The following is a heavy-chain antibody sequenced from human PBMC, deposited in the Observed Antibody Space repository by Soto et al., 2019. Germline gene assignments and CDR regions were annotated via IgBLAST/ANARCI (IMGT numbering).Heavy chain of an antibody. D-gene: IGHD6-19*01. Sequence: QVELVQSGAEVKKPGASVKVSCKASGYTFTRYAINWVRQATGQGLEWMGWMNPNSANTGYAQKFQGRVTMTRNTSISTAYMELSSLRSEGTAVYSCARERTVAGNDYWGQGTLVTVSS. J-gene: IGHJ4*02. CDR3: ARERTVAGNDY. V-gene: IGHV1-8*01. CDR1: GYTFTRYA. CDR2: MNPNSANT.